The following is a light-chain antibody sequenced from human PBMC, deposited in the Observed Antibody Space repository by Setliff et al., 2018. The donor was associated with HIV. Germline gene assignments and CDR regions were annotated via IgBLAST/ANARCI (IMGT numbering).Light chain of an antibody. CDR1: SSDLGSFDL. J-gene: IGLJ2*01. Sequence: QSVLTQPASVSGSPGQSLTISCTGTSSDLGSFDLVSWYQHHPLKAPKLIIFEVSKRPSGVSGRFSGSKSGNTASLTISGLQAEDEADYYCCSYAGSSTLVFGGGTK. CDR3: CSYAGSSTLV. CDR2: EVS. V-gene: IGLV2-23*02.